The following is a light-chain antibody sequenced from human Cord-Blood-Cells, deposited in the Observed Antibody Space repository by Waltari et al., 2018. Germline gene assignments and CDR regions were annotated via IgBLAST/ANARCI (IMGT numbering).Light chain of an antibody. CDR3: AAWDDSLSGWV. Sequence: QSVLTQPPSASGTPGQRVTISCSGSSSNIGSNYVYWYQQLPGTAPKPLIYRNNQRPSGVPARFSGSKSGTSASLAISGLRSEDEADYYCAAWDDSLSGWVFGGGTKLTVL. CDR2: RNN. CDR1: SSNIGSNY. J-gene: IGLJ3*02. V-gene: IGLV1-47*01.